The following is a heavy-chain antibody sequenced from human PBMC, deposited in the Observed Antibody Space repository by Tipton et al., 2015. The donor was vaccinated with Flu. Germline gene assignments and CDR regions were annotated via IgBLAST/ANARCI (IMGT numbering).Heavy chain of an antibody. J-gene: IGHJ4*02. CDR1: GFIFSSYG. Sequence: SLRLSCAASGFIFSSYGMPWVRQAPGKGLEWVAVISYVGNNKKYGESVTGRFTISRDNSKSTLYLEMNSLRVEDTAVYYCARENDYGDYCFEKWGQGTLVTVSS. CDR3: ARENDYGDYCFEK. CDR2: ISYVGNNK. V-gene: IGHV3-30*03. D-gene: IGHD4-17*01.